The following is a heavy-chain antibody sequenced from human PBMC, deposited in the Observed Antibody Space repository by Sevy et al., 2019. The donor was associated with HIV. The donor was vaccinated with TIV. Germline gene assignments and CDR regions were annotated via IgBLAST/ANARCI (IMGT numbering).Heavy chain of an antibody. V-gene: IGHV4-59*01. CDR1: GGSISSYY. D-gene: IGHD2-15*01. CDR2: IYYSGST. Sequence: SETLSLTCTVSGGSISSYYWSWIRQPPGKGLEWIGYIYYSGSTNYNPSLKSRVTISVDTSKNQFSLKLGSVTAADTAVYYCARGPPCSGGSCYSSTEFDYWGQGTLVTVSS. J-gene: IGHJ4*02. CDR3: ARGPPCSGGSCYSSTEFDY.